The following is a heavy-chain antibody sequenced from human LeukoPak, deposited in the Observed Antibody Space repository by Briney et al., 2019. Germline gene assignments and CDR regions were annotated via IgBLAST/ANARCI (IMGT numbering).Heavy chain of an antibody. CDR3: AKEGSQYASSWFDY. CDR2: ISHDGTVT. J-gene: IGHJ4*02. D-gene: IGHD6-13*01. Sequence: GGSLRLSCEASGFTFSSYGMRWVRQAPGMGPEGVSVISHDGTVTHYADSVKGRFTISRDSSTNTLYLQMDSLRTEDTAVYYCAKEGSQYASSWFDYWGQGTLVTVSS. CDR1: GFTFSSYG. V-gene: IGHV3-30*18.